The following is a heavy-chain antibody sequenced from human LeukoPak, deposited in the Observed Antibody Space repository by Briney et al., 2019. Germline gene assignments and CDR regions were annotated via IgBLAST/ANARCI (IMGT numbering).Heavy chain of an antibody. CDR3: AREGTLAGYYDGPSY. V-gene: IGHV4-61*02. Sequence: SETLSLTCTVSGASITSGNYYWVWIRPPAGKGLEWIGRIYTSGSTNYNPSLNSRVTISVDTSKNQFSLRLSSVTAADTAVYYCAREGTLAGYYDGPSYWGQGTLVTVSS. J-gene: IGHJ4*02. CDR1: GASITSGNYY. CDR2: IYTSGST. D-gene: IGHD3-9*01.